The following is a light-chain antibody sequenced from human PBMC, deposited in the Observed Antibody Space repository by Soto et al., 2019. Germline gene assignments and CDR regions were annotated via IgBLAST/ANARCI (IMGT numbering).Light chain of an antibody. J-gene: IGLJ1*01. CDR3: GSHTSSSTYV. V-gene: IGLV2-14*03. Sequence: QSALTQPASVSGSPGQSITITCTGTSSDVGGYRYVTWYQHHPGKAPKLIIYDVTVRPSGVSDRFSGSKSGNTASLTISGLQTDDEADYYCGSHTSSSTYVFGTGTKLTVL. CDR1: SSDVGGYRY. CDR2: DVT.